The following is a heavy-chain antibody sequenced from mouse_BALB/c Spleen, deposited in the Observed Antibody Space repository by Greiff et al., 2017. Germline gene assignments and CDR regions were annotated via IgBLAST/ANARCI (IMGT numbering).Heavy chain of an antibody. Sequence: EVKLVESGGGLVKPGGSLKLSCAASGFTFSSYAMSWVRQSPEKRLEWVAEISSGGSYTYYPDTVTGRFTISRDNAKNTLYLEMSSLRSEDTAMYYCARDYGNYGGGIGYYAMDYWGQGTSVTVSS. CDR1: GFTFSSYA. D-gene: IGHD2-1*01. J-gene: IGHJ4*01. CDR3: ARDYGNYGGGIGYYAMDY. CDR2: ISSGGSYT. V-gene: IGHV5-9-4*01.